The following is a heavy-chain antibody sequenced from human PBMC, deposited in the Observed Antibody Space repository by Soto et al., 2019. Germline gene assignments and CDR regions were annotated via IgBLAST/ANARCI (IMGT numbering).Heavy chain of an antibody. CDR1: SGSISGRSYY. V-gene: IGHV4-39*01. J-gene: IGHJ6*04. CDR2: IYYSGST. CDR3: PRVAVHYYDGMDV. Sequence: SETLSLTCTTSSGSISGRSYYLGWIRQPPGKGLGWIGSIYYSGSTYYNPSLKSRATISVDTSKNQFSLKLSSVTAADTAAYYCPRVAVHYYDGMDVWGEWTTVTVCS. D-gene: IGHD2-15*01.